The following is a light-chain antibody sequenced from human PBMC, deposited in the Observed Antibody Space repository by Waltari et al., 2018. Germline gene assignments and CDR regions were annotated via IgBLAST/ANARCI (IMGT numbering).Light chain of an antibody. CDR1: SRAVDQYNL. CDR3: CSYAGGGTYV. CDR2: EVA. J-gene: IGLJ1*01. Sequence: QSALTQPASVSRSPGQSITLSCTGTSRAVDQYNLVSWYQHHPDKAPKLMIYEVAKRPSGVSNRFSGSKSGNTASLTISGLQAEDEADYYCCSYAGGGTYVFGRGTKVTVL. V-gene: IGLV2-23*02.